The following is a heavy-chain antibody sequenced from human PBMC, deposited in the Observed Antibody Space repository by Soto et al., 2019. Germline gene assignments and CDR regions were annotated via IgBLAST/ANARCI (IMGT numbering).Heavy chain of an antibody. V-gene: IGHV3-30*18. CDR2: ISYDGSNK. CDR3: AKDPGFDP. J-gene: IGHJ5*02. CDR1: GFTFSSYG. Sequence: GGSLRLSCAAPGFTFSSYGMHWVRQAPGKGLEWVAVISYDGSNKYYADSVKGRFTISRDNSKNTLYLQMNSLRAEDTAVYYCAKDPGFDPWGQGTLVTVSS.